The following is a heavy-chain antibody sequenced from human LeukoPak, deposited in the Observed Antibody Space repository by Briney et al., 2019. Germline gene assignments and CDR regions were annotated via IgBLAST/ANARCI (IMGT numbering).Heavy chain of an antibody. CDR2: ISAYNGNT. J-gene: IGHJ3*02. CDR1: GYTFTSYG. CDR3: ARVVADYYGSGAMLGAFDI. D-gene: IGHD3-10*01. V-gene: IGHV1-18*01. Sequence: ASVKVSCKASGYTFTSYGISWVRQAPGQGLEWMGWISAYNGNTNYAQKLQGRVTVTTDTSTSTAYMELRSLRSDDTAVYYCARVVADYYGSGAMLGAFDIWGQGTMVTVSS.